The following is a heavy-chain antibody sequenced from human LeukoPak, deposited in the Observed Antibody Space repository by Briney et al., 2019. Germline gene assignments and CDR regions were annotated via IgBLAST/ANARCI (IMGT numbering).Heavy chain of an antibody. J-gene: IGHJ4*02. CDR2: ISASGDVT. V-gene: IGHV3-23*01. CDR1: RFPFIIFP. D-gene: IGHD5-18*01. CDR3: AKRYSYGSLDY. Sequence: GGPLRPPCDPSRFPFIIFPMGGAGGPPGRGGGGVSGISASGDVTFHADPLKGRFTISRDNSKNTLYLQMDSLRAEDTAVYYCAKRYSYGSLDYWGQGTLVTVSS.